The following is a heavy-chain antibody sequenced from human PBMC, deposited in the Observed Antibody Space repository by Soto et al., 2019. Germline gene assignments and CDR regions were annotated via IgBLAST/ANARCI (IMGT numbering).Heavy chain of an antibody. D-gene: IGHD6-13*01. Sequence: RGEARKISCKGSGYSFTSYWISWVRQMPGKGLEWMGRIDPSDSYTNYSPSFQGHVTISADKSISTAYLQWSSLKASDTAMHYCASRGKAAAGTGYYYGMDVWGQGTTLTVSS. CDR3: ASRGKAAAGTGYYYGMDV. CDR1: GYSFTSYW. CDR2: IDPSDSYT. V-gene: IGHV5-10-1*01. J-gene: IGHJ6*02.